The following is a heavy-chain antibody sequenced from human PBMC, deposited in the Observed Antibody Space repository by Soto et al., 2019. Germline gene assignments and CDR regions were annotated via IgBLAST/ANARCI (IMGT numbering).Heavy chain of an antibody. Sequence: SETLSLTCAVYGGSFSGYYWSWIRQPPGKGLEWIGEINHSGSTNYNPSLKSRVTISVDTSKNQFSLKLSSVTAADTAVYYCAAYYDYIWGSYRGYYFDYWGQGTLVTVSS. CDR2: INHSGST. V-gene: IGHV4-34*01. D-gene: IGHD3-16*02. CDR3: AAYYDYIWGSYRGYYFDY. CDR1: GGSFSGYY. J-gene: IGHJ4*02.